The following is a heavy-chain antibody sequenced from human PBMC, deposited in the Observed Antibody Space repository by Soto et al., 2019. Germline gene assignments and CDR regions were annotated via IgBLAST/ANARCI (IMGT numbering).Heavy chain of an antibody. J-gene: IGHJ4*02. CDR1: GFTFSSYA. Sequence: GGCLRLSCAASGFTFSSYAMGWVRQGPGKGLEWVAVVSIGGSTHYADSVRGRFTISRDNSKNTLSLQMNSLTAEDTAVYFCAKRRGAGGHFDYWGQGALVTVSS. CDR3: AKRRGAGGHFDY. D-gene: IGHD2-15*01. V-gene: IGHV3-23*01. CDR2: VSIGGST.